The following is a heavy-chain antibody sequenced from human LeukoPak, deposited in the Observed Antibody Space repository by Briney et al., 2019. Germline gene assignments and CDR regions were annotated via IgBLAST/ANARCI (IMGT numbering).Heavy chain of an antibody. CDR1: GFTFSSYA. V-gene: IGHV3-23*01. CDR3: ARPGCGGNCYYRMDV. J-gene: IGHJ6*04. Sequence: GGSLRLSCAASGFTFSSYAMTWVRQAPGKGLEWISAVSYDITRTFYADSVKGRFAVSRDNSRNTLFLQMSSLRADDTAVYYCARPGCGGNCYYRMDVWGKGTTVTVSS. D-gene: IGHD2-21*01. CDR2: VSYDITRT.